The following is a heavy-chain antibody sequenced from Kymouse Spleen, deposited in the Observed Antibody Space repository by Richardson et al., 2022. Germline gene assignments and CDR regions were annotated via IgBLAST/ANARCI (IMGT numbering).Heavy chain of an antibody. CDR1: GGSISSSSYY. CDR3: ARQTMVTYYYGMDV. Sequence: QLQLQESGPGLVKPSETLSLTCTVSGGSISSSSYYWGWIRQPPGKGLEWIGSIYYSGSTYYNPSLKSRVTISVDTSKNQFSLKLSSVTAADTAVYYCARQTMVTYYYGMDVWGQGTTVTVSS. J-gene: IGHJ6*02. V-gene: IGHV4-39*01. D-gene: IGHD3-10*01,IGHD4-23*01. CDR2: IYYSGST.